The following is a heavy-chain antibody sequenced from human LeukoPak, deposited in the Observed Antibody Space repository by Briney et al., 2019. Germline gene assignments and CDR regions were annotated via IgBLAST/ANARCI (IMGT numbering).Heavy chain of an antibody. CDR1: GGSFSDYY. J-gene: IGHJ4*02. V-gene: IGHV4-34*01. Sequence: PSETLSLTCAVYGGSFSDYYWGWMRQPPGKGLEWIGEINHGGYTNYSPSLKGRVTISQDTSKNQLSLKLSSVTAADTAVYYCARSHYQPLLYLYWGQGTLVTVSS. CDR2: INHGGYT. CDR3: ARSHYQPLLYLY. D-gene: IGHD2-2*02.